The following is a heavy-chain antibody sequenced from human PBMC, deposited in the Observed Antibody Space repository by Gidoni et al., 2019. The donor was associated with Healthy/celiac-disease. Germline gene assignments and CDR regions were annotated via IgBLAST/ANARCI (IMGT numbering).Heavy chain of an antibody. D-gene: IGHD4-17*01. CDR2: ISWNSGSI. J-gene: IGHJ3*02. V-gene: IGHV3-9*01. CDR3: AKGPDDYGDYGEAPGDAFDI. Sequence: EVQLVESGGGLVQPGRSLRLSCAASGFTFDDYAMHWVRQAPGKGLEWVSGISWNSGSIGYADSVKGRFTISRDNAKNSLYLQMNSLRAEDTALYYCAKGPDDYGDYGEAPGDAFDIWGQGTMVTVSS. CDR1: GFTFDDYA.